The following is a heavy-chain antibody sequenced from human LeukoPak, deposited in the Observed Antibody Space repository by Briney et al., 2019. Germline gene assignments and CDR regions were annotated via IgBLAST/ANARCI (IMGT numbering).Heavy chain of an antibody. CDR3: AARSQEGATYYYGMDV. CDR2: INAGNGNT. D-gene: IGHD1-26*01. Sequence: GASVKVSCKASGYTFTTYTMHWVRQAPGQRLEWMGWINAGNGNTKYSQKFQGRVTITRDTSASTAYMDLSSLRSEDTAVYYCAARSQEGATYYYGMDVWGQGTTVTVSS. CDR1: GYTFTTYT. J-gene: IGHJ6*02. V-gene: IGHV1-3*01.